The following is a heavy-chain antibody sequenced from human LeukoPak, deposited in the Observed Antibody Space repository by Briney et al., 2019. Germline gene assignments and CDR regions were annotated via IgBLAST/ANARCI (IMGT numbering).Heavy chain of an antibody. J-gene: IGHJ4*02. CDR1: GDSVSSSSVT. Sequence: SQTLSLTCAISGDSVSSSSVTWNWIRQSPSRGLEWLGRTYYMSKWYHDYAVSVRSRITINPDTSTNQFSLHLNSVTPEDTAVYYCARGVVAPGTVSFDYWGQGTLVTVSS. D-gene: IGHD6-13*01. CDR3: ARGVVAPGTVSFDY. CDR2: TYYMSKWYH. V-gene: IGHV6-1*01.